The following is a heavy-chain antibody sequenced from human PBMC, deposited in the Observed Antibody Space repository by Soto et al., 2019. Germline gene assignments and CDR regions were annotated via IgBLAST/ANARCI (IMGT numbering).Heavy chain of an antibody. D-gene: IGHD1-20*01. CDR1: GYTFTSHY. V-gene: IGHV1-46*03. CDR2: INPSGGST. J-gene: IGHJ3*02. Sequence: ASVKVSCKASGYTFTSHYIHWVRQAPGQGLEWMGIINPSGGSTTYAQKFQGRVTMTRDTSTSTVYMELSSLRSEDTAVYYCNGALSYTAFDIWGQGTMVTVSS. CDR3: NGALSYTAFDI.